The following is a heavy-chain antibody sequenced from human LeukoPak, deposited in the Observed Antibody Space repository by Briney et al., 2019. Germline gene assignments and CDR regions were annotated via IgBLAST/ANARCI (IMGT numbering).Heavy chain of an antibody. CDR2: ISWNSGSI. D-gene: IGHD2-21*01. CDR1: GFTFDDYA. V-gene: IGHV3-9*01. CDR3: ATGYCGGDCYYGMDV. J-gene: IGHJ6*02. Sequence: PGGSLRLSSAASGFTFDDYAMHWVRQAPGKGLEWVSGISWNSGSIGYADSVKGRFTISRDKAKNTLYLQMNSLRAEDTAVYYCATGYCGGDCYYGMDVWGQGTTVTVSS.